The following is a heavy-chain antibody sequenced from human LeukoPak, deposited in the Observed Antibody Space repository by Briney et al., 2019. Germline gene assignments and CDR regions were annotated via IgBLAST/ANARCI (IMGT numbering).Heavy chain of an antibody. Sequence: VKVSCKASGGTFSSYAISWVRQAPGQGLEWMGGIIPIFGTANYAQKFQGRVTITADKSTSTAYMELSSLRSEDTAVYYCASGSIAAARVTLSGYYYYYYMDVWGKGTTVTASS. CDR2: IIPIFGTA. CDR1: GGTFSSYA. V-gene: IGHV1-69*06. D-gene: IGHD6-13*01. CDR3: ASGSIAAARVTLSGYYYYYYMDV. J-gene: IGHJ6*03.